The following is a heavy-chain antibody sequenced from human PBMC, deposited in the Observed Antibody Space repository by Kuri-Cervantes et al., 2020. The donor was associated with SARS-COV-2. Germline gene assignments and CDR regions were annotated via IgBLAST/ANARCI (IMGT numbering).Heavy chain of an antibody. CDR1: GYSFDYRF. Sequence: SVKVSCKASGYSFDYRFLHWVRQAPGQPLGWMGWITPFNGNINYAQRFQDRVTITRDRSMGTAYMELSSLRSDDTAMYYCARSGPGAISREDGACDIWGQGTMVTVSS. V-gene: IGHV1-45*01. D-gene: IGHD5-24*01. CDR2: ITPFNGNI. CDR3: ARSGPGAISREDGACDI. J-gene: IGHJ3*02.